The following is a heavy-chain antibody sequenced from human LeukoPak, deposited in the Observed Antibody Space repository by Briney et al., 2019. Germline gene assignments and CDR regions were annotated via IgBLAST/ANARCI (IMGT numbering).Heavy chain of an antibody. CDR1: GFTFSSYA. V-gene: IGHV3-11*06. J-gene: IGHJ4*02. D-gene: IGHD1-26*01. Sequence: GGSLRLSCAASGFTFSSYAMSWIRQAPGKGLEWVSYISSSSSYTNYADSVKGRFTISRDNAKNSLYLQMNSLRAEDTAVYHCARSTTVGSSYFDYWGQGTLVTVSS. CDR3: ARSTTVGSSYFDY. CDR2: ISSSSSYT.